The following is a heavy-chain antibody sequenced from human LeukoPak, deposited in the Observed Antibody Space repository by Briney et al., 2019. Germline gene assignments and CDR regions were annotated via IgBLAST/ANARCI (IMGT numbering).Heavy chain of an antibody. CDR3: ARQGFHSSSWFPSRDYYYYHMDV. V-gene: IGHV4-34*01. CDR1: GGSFSGYY. CDR2: INHSGST. Sequence: SETLSLTCAVYGGSFSGYYWSWIRQPPGKGLEWIGEINHSGSTNYNPSLKSRVTISVDTSKNQFSLKLSSVTAADTAVYYCARQGFHSSSWFPSRDYYYYHMDVWGKGTTVTISS. D-gene: IGHD6-13*01. J-gene: IGHJ6*03.